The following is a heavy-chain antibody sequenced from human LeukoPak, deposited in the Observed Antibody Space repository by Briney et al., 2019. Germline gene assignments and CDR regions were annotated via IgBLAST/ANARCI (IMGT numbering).Heavy chain of an antibody. CDR1: GFTFSSYW. D-gene: IGHD3-3*01. V-gene: IGHV3-7*01. Sequence: GGSLRLSCAASGFTFSSYWMSWVRQAPGKGLEWVANIKQDGSEKYYVDSVKGRFTISRDNAKNSLYLQMNSLRAEDTAVYYCARERITIFGVVIIARQRAFDIWGQGTMVTVSS. J-gene: IGHJ3*02. CDR3: ARERITIFGVVIIARQRAFDI. CDR2: IKQDGSEK.